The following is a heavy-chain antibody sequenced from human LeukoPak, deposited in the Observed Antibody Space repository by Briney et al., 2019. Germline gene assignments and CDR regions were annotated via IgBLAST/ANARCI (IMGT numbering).Heavy chain of an antibody. CDR2: IYYSGST. V-gene: IGHV4-59*01. D-gene: IGHD3-22*01. J-gene: IGHJ3*02. CDR3: AREGAYYYDSSGNDAFDI. Sequence: TPSETLSLTCSVSGGSISSYYWSWLRQPPGKGLEWIGYIYYSGSTKYNPSLKSRVTISGDTSKNQLSLKLSSVTAADTAVYYCAREGAYYYDSSGNDAFDIWGQGTMVTVSS. CDR1: GGSISSYY.